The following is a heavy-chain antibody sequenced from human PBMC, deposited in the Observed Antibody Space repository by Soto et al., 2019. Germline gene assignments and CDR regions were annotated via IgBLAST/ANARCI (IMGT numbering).Heavy chain of an antibody. V-gene: IGHV4-59*01. CDR3: ARGVTYDSGRRGGDWFDP. Sequence: QVQLQESGPGLVKPSETLSLTCTVSGGSISSYYWSWIRQPPGKGLEWIGYVYYSGSTHYNSSLKSRVTRSVDTSKNQFSLKLSSVTAADTAVYYCARGVTYDSGRRGGDWFDPWGQGTLVTVSS. CDR1: GGSISSYY. D-gene: IGHD3-10*01. CDR2: VYYSGST. J-gene: IGHJ5*02.